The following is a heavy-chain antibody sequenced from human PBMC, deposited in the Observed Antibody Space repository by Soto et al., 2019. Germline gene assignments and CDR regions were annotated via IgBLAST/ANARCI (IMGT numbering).Heavy chain of an antibody. J-gene: IGHJ3*02. CDR3: ARFNSGNYYEAFDI. CDR1: GASISSSNW. CDR2: IHHSGST. D-gene: IGHD1-26*01. Sequence: XXTLSLACAVSGASISSSNWWTWVRQSPGKGLEWIGEIHHSGSTNYNPSLKSRVTISVDKSKNQFSLKLSYVTAADTAVYYCARFNSGNYYEAFDIWGQGTMVTVSS. V-gene: IGHV4-4*02.